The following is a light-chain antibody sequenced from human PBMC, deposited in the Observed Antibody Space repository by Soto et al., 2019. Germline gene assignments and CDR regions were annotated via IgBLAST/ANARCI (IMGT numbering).Light chain of an antibody. CDR3: SSYAGSNNPYV. J-gene: IGLJ1*01. CDR2: EVT. Sequence: QSALTQPPSASGSPGQSVTITCTGTSGDIGGYDYVSWYQQHPGKAPKLMIYEVTKRPLGVPDRFSGSKSGNTASLTVSGLQAEDEADYYCSSYAGSNNPYVFGTRTKVTVL. V-gene: IGLV2-8*01. CDR1: SGDIGGYDY.